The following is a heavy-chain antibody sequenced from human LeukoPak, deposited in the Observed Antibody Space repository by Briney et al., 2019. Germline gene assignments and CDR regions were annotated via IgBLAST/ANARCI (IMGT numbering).Heavy chain of an antibody. D-gene: IGHD4-17*01. CDR3: ARDDYGDGWFDP. Sequence: XXPGQGLEXMGWINPNSGGTNYAQKFQGRVTMTRDTSISTAYMELSRLRSDDTAVYYCARDDYGDGWFDPWGQGTLVTVSS. V-gene: IGHV1-2*02. J-gene: IGHJ5*02. CDR2: INPNSGGT.